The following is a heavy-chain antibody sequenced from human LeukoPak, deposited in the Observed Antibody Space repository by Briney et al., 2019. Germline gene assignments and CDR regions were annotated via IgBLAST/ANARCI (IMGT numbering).Heavy chain of an antibody. J-gene: IGHJ4*02. CDR1: GYSFTSYW. CDR3: ARLAISSIWSVYFDY. Sequence: GESLKISCKGSGYSFTSYWIGWVRQMPGKGLEWMGIIYPGDSNTRYSPSFQGQVTIPADKSISTAYLQWSGLKASDTAMYYCARLAISSIWSVYFDYWGQGTLVTVSS. CDR2: IYPGDSNT. D-gene: IGHD6-13*01. V-gene: IGHV5-51*01.